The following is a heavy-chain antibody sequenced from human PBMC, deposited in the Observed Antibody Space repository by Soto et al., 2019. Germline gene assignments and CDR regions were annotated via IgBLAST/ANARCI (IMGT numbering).Heavy chain of an antibody. CDR2: INHSGRT. D-gene: IGHD3-3*01. CDR1: GGSLSGYY. CDR3: ARCHGLIFGGYYYFSYGMDV. J-gene: IGHJ6*02. V-gene: IGHV4-34*01. Sequence: QVQLQQWGAGLMKPSETLSLTCAVYGGSLSGYYWSWIRQPLGKWLEWLGEINHSGRTNYNPSLKSRVPKSVATYTNQYSLKLSSETAADPALYYCARCHGLIFGGYYYFSYGMDVRGQGTTVTVSS.